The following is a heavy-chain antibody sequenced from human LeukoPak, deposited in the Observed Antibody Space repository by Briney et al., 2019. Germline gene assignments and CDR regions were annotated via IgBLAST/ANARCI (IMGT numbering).Heavy chain of an antibody. CDR1: GGSISSYY. J-gene: IGHJ4*02. V-gene: IGHV4-4*07. CDR3: ARGGYSSSWYHFDY. D-gene: IGHD6-13*01. Sequence: SETLSLTCTVSGGSISSYYWSWIRQPAGKGLEWIGRIYTSGSTNYNPSLKSRVTMSVDTSKNQFSLKLSSVTAADTAVYYCARGGYSSSWYHFDYWGQGTLVTVSS. CDR2: IYTSGST.